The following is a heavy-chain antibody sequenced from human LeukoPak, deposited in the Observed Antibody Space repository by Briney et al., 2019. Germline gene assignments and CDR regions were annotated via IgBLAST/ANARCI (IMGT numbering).Heavy chain of an antibody. V-gene: IGHV4-39*01. CDR3: ASIQRDIVLVVYDH. CDR1: GGSISSSSYY. D-gene: IGHD2-8*02. Sequence: PSETLSLTCTVSGGSISSSSYYWGWIRQPPGKGLGWIGSIYYSGSTYYNPSLKSRVTISVDTSKNQFSLKLSSVTAADTAVYYCASIQRDIVLVVYDHWGQGTLVTVSS. CDR2: IYYSGST. J-gene: IGHJ4*02.